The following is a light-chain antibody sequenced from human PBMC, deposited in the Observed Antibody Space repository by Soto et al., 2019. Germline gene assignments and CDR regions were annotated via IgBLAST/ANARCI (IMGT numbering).Light chain of an antibody. CDR3: QSYDSSLSGVV. J-gene: IGLJ2*01. Sequence: QSVLTQPPSVSGAPGQRVTISCTGSSSNIGAGYDVHWYQRLPGTAPKLLIYGNSNRPSGVPDRFSVSKSGTSASLAITGLQAEDEADYYCQSYDSSLSGVVFGGGTKLTVL. CDR1: SSNIGAGYD. V-gene: IGLV1-40*01. CDR2: GNS.